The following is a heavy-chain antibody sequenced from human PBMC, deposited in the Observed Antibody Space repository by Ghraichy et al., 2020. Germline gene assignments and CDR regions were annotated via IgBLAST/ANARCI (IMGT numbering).Heavy chain of an antibody. D-gene: IGHD2-15*01. CDR3: ARRAGGYQYFYGLGV. J-gene: IGHJ6*02. CDR1: GDSIISSSYY. Sequence: SQTLSLPCSVSGDSIISSSYYWDWIRQPPGKGLEWIGSIYYSGTTYYSPPLKTRVTVSIDTSKNQFSLRLKSVTATDTAVYYCARRAGGYQYFYGLGVWGQGTTGIVSS. CDR2: IYYSGTT. V-gene: IGHV4-39*01.